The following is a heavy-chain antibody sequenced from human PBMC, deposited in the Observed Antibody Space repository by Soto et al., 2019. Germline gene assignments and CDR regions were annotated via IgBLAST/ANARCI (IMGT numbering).Heavy chain of an antibody. CDR1: GYTFITYG. V-gene: IGHV1-18*01. Sequence: ASVKVSCKASGYTFITYGVTWVRQAPGQGLEWMGWITPYNGKTHYAQKFQGRVSMTTDTSTTTAYMELRSLRSDDTAVYYCARVVPGAEAWFGPWGQGTLVTVSS. CDR2: ITPYNGKT. J-gene: IGHJ5*02. CDR3: ARVVPGAEAWFGP. D-gene: IGHD2-2*01.